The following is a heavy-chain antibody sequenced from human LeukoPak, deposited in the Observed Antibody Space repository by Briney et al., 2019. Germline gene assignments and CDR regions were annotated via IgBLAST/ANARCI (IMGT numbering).Heavy chain of an antibody. CDR2: ISYDGSNK. V-gene: IGHV3-30*18. D-gene: IGHD2-2*01. CDR1: GFTFSSYG. Sequence: GRSLRLSCAASGFTFSSYGMHWVRQAPGKGLEWVAVISYDGSNKYYADSVKGRFTISRDNSKNTLYLQMNSLRAEDTAVYYCAKEGAYCSSTSCYSNWFDPWGQGTLVTVSS. J-gene: IGHJ5*02. CDR3: AKEGAYCSSTSCYSNWFDP.